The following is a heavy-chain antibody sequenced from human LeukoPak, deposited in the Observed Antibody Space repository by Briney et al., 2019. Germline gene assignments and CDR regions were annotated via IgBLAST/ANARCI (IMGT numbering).Heavy chain of an antibody. CDR3: ARELADIVVVVAATNAFDI. V-gene: IGHV3-30*04. Sequence: PGGSLRLSCAASGFTFSSYAMHWVRQAPGKGLEWVAVISYGGSNKYYADSVKGRFTISRDNSKNTLYLQMNSLRAEDTAVYYCARELADIVVVVAATNAFDIWGQGTMVTVSS. CDR1: GFTFSSYA. D-gene: IGHD2-15*01. CDR2: ISYGGSNK. J-gene: IGHJ3*02.